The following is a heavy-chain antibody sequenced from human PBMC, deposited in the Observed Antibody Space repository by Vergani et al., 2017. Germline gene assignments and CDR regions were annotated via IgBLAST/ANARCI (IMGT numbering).Heavy chain of an antibody. CDR1: GSSISSGYY. J-gene: IGHJ3*02. CDR2: IYHSGST. V-gene: IGHV4-38-2*01. Sequence: QVQLQESGPGLVKPSETLSLTCAVSGSSISSGYYCGWIRQPPGKGLEWIGSIYHSGSTSYHPSLKSRVTISVDTSKNQCSLKLSSVTAADTAVYYCARVRNSDAFDIWGQGTMVTVSS. D-gene: IGHD1-14*01. CDR3: ARVRNSDAFDI.